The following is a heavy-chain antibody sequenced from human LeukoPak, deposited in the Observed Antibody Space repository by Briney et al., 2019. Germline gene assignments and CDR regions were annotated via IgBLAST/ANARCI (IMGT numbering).Heavy chain of an antibody. D-gene: IGHD2/OR15-2a*01. CDR2: IYPGDSDT. CDR1: GYSFTAYS. CDR3: ARWRPFLSPSGGYYFDY. Sequence: GESLKISCKGSGYSFTAYSIGWVRQMPGKGLEWMGIIYPGDSDTTYSPSFQGQVVISADKSISTAYLQWSSLKASDTAIYYCARWRPFLSPSGGYYFDYWGQGTLVTVSS. V-gene: IGHV5-51*01. J-gene: IGHJ4*02.